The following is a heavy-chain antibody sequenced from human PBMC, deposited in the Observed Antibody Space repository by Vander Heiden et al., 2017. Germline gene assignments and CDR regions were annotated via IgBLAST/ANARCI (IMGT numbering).Heavy chain of an antibody. CDR2: IKSKTDGGTT. V-gene: IGHV3-15*01. CDR3: TTAVVVTAIGAFDI. CDR1: GFTFSNAW. D-gene: IGHD2-21*02. J-gene: IGHJ3*02. Sequence: EVQLVESGGGLVKPGGSLRLSCAPSGFTFSNAWMSWVRQAPGKGLEWVGRIKSKTDGGTTDYAAPVKGRFTISRDDSKNTLYLQMNSLKTEDTAVYYCTTAVVVTAIGAFDIWGQGTMVTVFS.